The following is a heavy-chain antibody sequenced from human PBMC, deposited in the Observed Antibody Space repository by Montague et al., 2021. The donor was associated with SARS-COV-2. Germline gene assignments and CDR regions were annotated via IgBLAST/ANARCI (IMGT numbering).Heavy chain of an antibody. Sequence: SETLSLTCSFSGGSLSSFYWSWIRQPPGKGLEYIGYIHYRGSTNFSPSLNSRVSISLDTSKNQFSLNLRSVTTADTAVYYCASVVELDVCSVYYYGLDVWGQGTTVTVTS. J-gene: IGHJ6*02. V-gene: IGHV4-59*01. CDR2: IHYRGST. D-gene: IGHD2-15*01. CDR1: GGSLSSFY. CDR3: ASVVELDVCSVYYYGLDV.